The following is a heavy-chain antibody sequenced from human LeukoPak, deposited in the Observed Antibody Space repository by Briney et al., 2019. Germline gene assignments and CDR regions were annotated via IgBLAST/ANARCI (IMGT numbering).Heavy chain of an antibody. D-gene: IGHD3-10*01. Sequence: SETLSLTCAVSGVSITRYYWTWIRQPPGKGLEYIAYIYYSGSTSYNPSLKSRVTMSVDTSKNQFSLKLSSVTAADTAVYYCARGGYYYGSGSHGLPDYWGQGTLVTVSS. V-gene: IGHV4-59*01. CDR3: ARGGYYYGSGSHGLPDY. CDR2: IYYSGST. J-gene: IGHJ4*02. CDR1: GVSITRYY.